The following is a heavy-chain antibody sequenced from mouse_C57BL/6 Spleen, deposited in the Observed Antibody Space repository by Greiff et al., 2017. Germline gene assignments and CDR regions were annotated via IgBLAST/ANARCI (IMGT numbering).Heavy chain of an antibody. CDR2: IWRGGST. CDR3: AKGDSFYWYFDV. CDR1: GFSFTSYG. Sequence: QVQLKESGPGLVQPSQSLSITCTVSGFSFTSYGVHWVRQSPGKGLEWLGVIWRGGSTDYNAAFMSRLSITKDNTKSQVFFKMNSLQADDTSIYYCAKGDSFYWYFDVWGTGTTVTVSS. V-gene: IGHV2-5*01. D-gene: IGHD1-1*01. J-gene: IGHJ1*03.